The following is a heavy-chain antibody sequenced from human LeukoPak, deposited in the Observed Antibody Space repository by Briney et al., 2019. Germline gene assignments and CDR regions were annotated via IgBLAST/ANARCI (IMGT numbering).Heavy chain of an antibody. D-gene: IGHD5-18*01. Sequence: SETLSLTCTVSGGSISSSSYYWGWIRQPPGKGLEWIGSIYYSGSTYYNPSLKSRVTISVDTSKNQFSLKLSSVTAADTAVYYCARKGRDTAMVYGWGQGTLVTVSS. CDR2: IYYSGST. J-gene: IGHJ4*02. CDR3: ARKGRDTAMVYG. CDR1: GGSISSSSYY. V-gene: IGHV4-39*07.